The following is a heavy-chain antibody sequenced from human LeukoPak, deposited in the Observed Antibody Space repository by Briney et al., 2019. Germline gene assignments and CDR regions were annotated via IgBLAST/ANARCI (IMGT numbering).Heavy chain of an antibody. J-gene: IGHJ4*02. CDR3: ASGRIVGATTFLPFDY. CDR1: GGSFSGYY. CDR2: INHSGST. V-gene: IGHV4-34*01. D-gene: IGHD1-26*01. Sequence: SETLSLTCAVYGGSFSGYYWSWIRQPPGKGLEWIGEINHSGSTNYNPSLKSRVTISVDTSKNQFSLKLSSVTAADTAVYYCASGRIVGATTFLPFDYWGQGTLVTVSS.